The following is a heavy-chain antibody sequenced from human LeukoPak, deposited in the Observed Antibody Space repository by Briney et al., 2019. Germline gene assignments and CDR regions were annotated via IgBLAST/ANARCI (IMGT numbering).Heavy chain of an antibody. CDR2: IYPGDSDT. D-gene: IGHD4-23*01. V-gene: IGHV5-51*01. Sequence: GESLKISCKGSGFTFSTSWIGWVRQMPGKGLEWTGIIYPGDSDTRYSPSFQGQVTISADKSISTAYLQWSSLKASDTAMYYCARQEGYGGNSTDYWGQGTLVTVSS. CDR3: ARQEGYGGNSTDY. J-gene: IGHJ4*02. CDR1: GFTFSTSW.